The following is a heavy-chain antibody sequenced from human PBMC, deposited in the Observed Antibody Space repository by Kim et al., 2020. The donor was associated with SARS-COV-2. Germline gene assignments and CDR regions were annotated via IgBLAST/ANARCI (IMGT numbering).Heavy chain of an antibody. D-gene: IGHD3-10*01. V-gene: IGHV4-4*02. CDR2: HRGNT. CDR3: ARELQGN. J-gene: IGHJ4*02. Sequence: HRGNTNYNPSLKSRVTMSVDKSKNQFSLKLISVTAADTAVYYCARELQGNWGQGTLVTVSS.